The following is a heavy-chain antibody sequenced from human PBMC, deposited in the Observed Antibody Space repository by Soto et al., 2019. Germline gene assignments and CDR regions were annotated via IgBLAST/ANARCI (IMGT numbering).Heavy chain of an antibody. Sequence: GGSLRLSCAASGFTFSSYAMSWVRQAPGKGLEWVSAISGSGGSTYYADSVKGRFTISSDNSQNTLYLQMNSLRAEDTDVYYCAKYSSGYYYVNYWGQGTLVTVSS. CDR3: AKYSSGYYYVNY. CDR1: GFTFSSYA. J-gene: IGHJ4*02. V-gene: IGHV3-23*01. D-gene: IGHD3-22*01. CDR2: ISGSGGST.